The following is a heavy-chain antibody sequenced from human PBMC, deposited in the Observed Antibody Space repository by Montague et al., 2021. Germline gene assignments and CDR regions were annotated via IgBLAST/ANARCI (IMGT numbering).Heavy chain of an antibody. V-gene: IGHV4-34*01. J-gene: IGHJ5*02. CDR1: GGSFSGYY. D-gene: IGHD2-21*02. CDR3: ARRGVVTGWFDP. Sequence: SETLSLTCAVCGGSFSGYYWSWICQSPGKGLEWIGEINHSGSANYNPSLKSRVTISVDTSKNQFSLKLSSVTAADTAVYYCARRGVVTGWFDPWGQGTLVIVSS. CDR2: INHSGSA.